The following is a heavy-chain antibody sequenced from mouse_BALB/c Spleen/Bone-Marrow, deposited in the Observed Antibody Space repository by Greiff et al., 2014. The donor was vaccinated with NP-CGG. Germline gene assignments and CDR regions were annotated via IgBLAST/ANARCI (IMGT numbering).Heavy chain of an antibody. CDR1: GFNIKDTY. Sequence: DVKLVESGAELVKPGASVKLSCTASGFNIKDTYMHWVKQGPEQGLEWIGRIDPANGNTKYDPKFQGKATITADTSSNTAYLQLSSLTSEDTAVYYCARYYYGGSYFDYWGQGTTLTVSS. CDR3: ARYYYGGSYFDY. V-gene: IGHV14-3*02. CDR2: IDPANGNT. D-gene: IGHD1-1*01. J-gene: IGHJ2*01.